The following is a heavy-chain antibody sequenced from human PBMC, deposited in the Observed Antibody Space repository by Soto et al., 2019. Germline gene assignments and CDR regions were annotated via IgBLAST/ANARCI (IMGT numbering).Heavy chain of an antibody. CDR1: GGSISSYY. D-gene: IGHD2-15*01. CDR2: IYYSGST. V-gene: IGHV4-39*01. Sequence: SETLSLTCTVSGGSISSYYWSWIRQPPGKGLEWIGSIYYSGSTYYNPSLKSRVTISVDTSKNQFSLKLSSVTAADTAVYYCARHTPAISSSDHWGQRTLVTFSS. J-gene: IGHJ4*02. CDR3: ARHTPAISSSDH.